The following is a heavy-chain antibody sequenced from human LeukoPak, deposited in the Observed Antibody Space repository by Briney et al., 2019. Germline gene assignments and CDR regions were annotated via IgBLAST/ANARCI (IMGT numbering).Heavy chain of an antibody. CDR1: GGSISSSSYY. CDR2: IYYSGST. Sequence: PSETLSLTCTVSGGSISSSSYYWGWIRQPPGKGLEWIGSIYYSGSTYYNPSLKSRVTISVDTSKNQFSLKLSSVTAADTAVYYCARGGDRRATWYFDYWGQGTLVTVSS. J-gene: IGHJ4*02. V-gene: IGHV4-39*07. D-gene: IGHD1-26*01. CDR3: ARGGDRRATWYFDY.